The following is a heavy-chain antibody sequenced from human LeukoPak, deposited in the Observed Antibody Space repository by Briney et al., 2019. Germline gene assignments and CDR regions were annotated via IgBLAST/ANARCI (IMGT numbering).Heavy chain of an antibody. CDR3: ARRRIAARTHDY. Sequence: SETLSLTCAVYGGSFGGYYWSWIRQPPGKGLEWIGEINHSGSTNYNPSLKSRVTISVDTSKNQFSLKLSSVTAADTAVYYCARRRIAARTHDYWGQGTLVTVSS. D-gene: IGHD6-6*01. J-gene: IGHJ4*02. V-gene: IGHV4-34*01. CDR1: GGSFGGYY. CDR2: INHSGST.